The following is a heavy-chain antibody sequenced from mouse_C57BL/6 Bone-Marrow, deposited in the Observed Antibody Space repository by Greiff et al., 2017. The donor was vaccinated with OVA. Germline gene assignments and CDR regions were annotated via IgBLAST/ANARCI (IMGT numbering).Heavy chain of an antibody. CDR3: ARLMITGPWYFDV. J-gene: IGHJ1*03. Sequence: QVQLQQSGAELARPGASVKMSCKASGYTFTSYTMHWVKQRTGQGLEWIGYINPSSGYTKYNQKFKDKATVTADKSSSTAYMQLSSLTSEDSAVYYWARLMITGPWYFDVWGTGTTVTVSS. CDR1: GYTFTSYT. D-gene: IGHD2-4*01. V-gene: IGHV1-4*01. CDR2: INPSSGYT.